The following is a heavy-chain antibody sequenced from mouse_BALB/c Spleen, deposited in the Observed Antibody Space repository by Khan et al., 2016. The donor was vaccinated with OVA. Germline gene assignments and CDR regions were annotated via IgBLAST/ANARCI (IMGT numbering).Heavy chain of an antibody. CDR1: GFTFSSYG. V-gene: IGHV5-6-3*01. CDR3: ARMARTIN. CDR2: INSNGGST. Sequence: DVQLVESGGGLVQPGGSLKLSCAASGFTFSSYGMSWVRQTPDKRLELVANINSNGGSTYYPDSVKGRFTISRDNAKNTLYLQMSSLKSEDTAMYYCARMARTINWGQGTTLTVSS. J-gene: IGHJ2*01.